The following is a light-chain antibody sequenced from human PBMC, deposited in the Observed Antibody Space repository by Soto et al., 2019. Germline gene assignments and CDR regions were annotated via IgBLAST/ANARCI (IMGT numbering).Light chain of an antibody. J-gene: IGKJ1*01. CDR3: QQYYSSPRT. CDR1: QSVSSY. Sequence: EIELTRSPSSPSLSVGERATLSCRASQSVSSYLAWYQQKPGQAPKLLIYGASSWASGIPSRFSGSGSGTDFTLTISRLQPEDFATYYCQQYYSSPRTFGQGTKVDIK. V-gene: IGKV3-20*01. CDR2: GAS.